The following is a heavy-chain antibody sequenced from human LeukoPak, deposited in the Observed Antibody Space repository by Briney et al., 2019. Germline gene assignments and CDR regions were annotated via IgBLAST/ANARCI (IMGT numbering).Heavy chain of an antibody. V-gene: IGHV4-31*03. Sequence: SETLSLTCIVSGDSISSGDYYWTWIRQHPGKGLEWIGCIYYSGSTYYNLSLKSRVIISADTSKNHFSLKLSSVTAADTAVYYCARVREATIAPFFDYWGQGILVTVSS. J-gene: IGHJ4*02. D-gene: IGHD6-13*01. CDR1: GDSISSGDYY. CDR3: ARVREATIAPFFDY. CDR2: IYYSGST.